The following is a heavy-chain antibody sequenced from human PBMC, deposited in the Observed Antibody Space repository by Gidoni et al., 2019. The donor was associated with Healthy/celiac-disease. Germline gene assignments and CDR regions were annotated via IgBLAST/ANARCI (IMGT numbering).Heavy chain of an antibody. D-gene: IGHD1-26*01. CDR1: GYTFTGYY. CDR2: INPNSGGT. Sequence: QVQLVQSGAEVKKPGASVKVSCKASGYTFTGYYMHWVRQAPGQGLEWMGWINPNSGGTNYAQKVQGWVTMTRDTSISTAYMELSRLRSDDTAVYYCARGWALGATSWFDPWGQGTLVTVSS. V-gene: IGHV1-2*04. CDR3: ARGWALGATSWFDP. J-gene: IGHJ5*02.